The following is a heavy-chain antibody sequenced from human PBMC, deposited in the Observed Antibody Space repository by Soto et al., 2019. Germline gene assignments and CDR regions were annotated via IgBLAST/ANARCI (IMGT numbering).Heavy chain of an antibody. CDR2: IYSIGST. Sequence: QLQLQESGPGLVKPSETLSLTCTVSGGSISSSSYWGWIRQPPGKGLEWIGSIYSIGSTYYNPSLKSRVTIPVDTSKTQFSLKLSSVTAADTAVYYCRRSSRYSTDVWGQGTTVTVSS. V-gene: IGHV4-39*01. D-gene: IGHD6-13*01. CDR3: RRSSRYSTDV. CDR1: GGSISSSSY. J-gene: IGHJ6*02.